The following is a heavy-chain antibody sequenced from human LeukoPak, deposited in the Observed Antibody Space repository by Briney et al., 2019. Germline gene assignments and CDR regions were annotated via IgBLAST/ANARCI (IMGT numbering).Heavy chain of an antibody. CDR3: ARSSAYYNEADI. Sequence: ASVKVSCKTSGYTLTSYYIHWVRQAPGQGLEWLGIINPSGGSTTYAQKFQGRVTMTTDTSTSTVYMGLTSLRSDDTAVYYCARSSAYYNEADIWGQGTMVTVSS. CDR1: GYTLTSYY. D-gene: IGHD3-9*01. CDR2: INPSGGST. J-gene: IGHJ3*02. V-gene: IGHV1-46*01.